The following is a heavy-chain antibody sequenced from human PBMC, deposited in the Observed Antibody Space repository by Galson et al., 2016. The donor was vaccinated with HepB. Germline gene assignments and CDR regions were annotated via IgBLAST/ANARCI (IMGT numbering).Heavy chain of an antibody. CDR3: ARDRGLLHSYSGMDV. V-gene: IGHV3-33*08. Sequence: SLRLSCATSGFTFNNYGINWVRQAPGKGLEWVAVISYDGNNRHYADAVKGRFTISRDSSTNTVYLQMNSLRADDTAVYFCARDRGLLHSYSGMDVWGQGTTVTVSS. CDR1: GFTFNNYG. J-gene: IGHJ6*02. D-gene: IGHD4-17*01. CDR2: ISYDGNNR.